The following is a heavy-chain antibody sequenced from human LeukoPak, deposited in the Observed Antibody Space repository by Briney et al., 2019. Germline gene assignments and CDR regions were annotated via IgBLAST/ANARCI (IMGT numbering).Heavy chain of an antibody. J-gene: IGHJ5*02. V-gene: IGHV3-7*01. CDR1: GLTFSSYE. Sequence: GGSLRLSCAASGLTFSSYEMNWVRQAPGKGLEWVANIKQDGSEKYYVDSVKGRFTISRDNAKNSLYLQMNSLRAEDTAVYYCARIWFGEFDWFDPWGQGTLVTVSS. D-gene: IGHD3-10*01. CDR2: IKQDGSEK. CDR3: ARIWFGEFDWFDP.